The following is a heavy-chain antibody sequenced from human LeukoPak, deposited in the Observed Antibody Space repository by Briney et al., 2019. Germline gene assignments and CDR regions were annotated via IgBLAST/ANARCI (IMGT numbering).Heavy chain of an antibody. V-gene: IGHV4-34*01. CDR3: ARSTGKH. CDR2: INHSGST. D-gene: IGHD5/OR15-5a*01. J-gene: IGHJ1*01. CDR1: GGSVSGYY. Sequence: SETLSLTCAVYGGSVSGYYWSWIRQAPGKGLEWIGEINHSGSTNYHPSLKSRVTISVDTSKNQFSLKLSSVTAADTAVYYCARSTGKHWGQGTLVTVSS.